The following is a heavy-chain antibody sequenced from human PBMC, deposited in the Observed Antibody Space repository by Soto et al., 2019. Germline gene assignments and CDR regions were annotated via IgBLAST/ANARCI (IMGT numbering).Heavy chain of an antibody. V-gene: IGHV3-21*01. J-gene: IGHJ5*02. CDR3: ARDSSSGEYWIDP. CDR2: ISSSSSYI. Sequence: EVQLVESGGGLVKPGGSLRLSCAASGFTFSSYSMNWVRQAPGKGLEWVSSISSSSSYIYYADSVKGRFTISRDNAKNSLYLPMNSLRAEDTAVYYCARDSSSGEYWIDPCGQGTLVTVSS. CDR1: GFTFSSYS.